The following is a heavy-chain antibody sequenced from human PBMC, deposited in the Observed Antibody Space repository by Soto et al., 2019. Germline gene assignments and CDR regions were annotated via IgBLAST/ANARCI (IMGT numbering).Heavy chain of an antibody. D-gene: IGHD3-9*01. CDR3: ARGPHVLDPYGHFDY. Sequence: QVQLVQSGAEVKKPGASVKVSCKASGYTFTSYAMHWVRQAPGQRLEWMGWINAGNGNTKYSQKFQGRVTITRDTSASTAYMELSSLRSEDTAVYYCARGPHVLDPYGHFDYWGQGTLVTVSS. CDR2: INAGNGNT. J-gene: IGHJ4*02. V-gene: IGHV1-3*01. CDR1: GYTFTSYA.